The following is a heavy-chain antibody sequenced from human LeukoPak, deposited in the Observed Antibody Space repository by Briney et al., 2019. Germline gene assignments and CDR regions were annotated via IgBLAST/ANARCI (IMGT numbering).Heavy chain of an antibody. CDR2: INWNGGST. Sequence: GGSLRLSCAASGFTLSSYSMNWVRQAPGKGLEWVSGINWNGGSTGYADPVKGRFTISRDNAKNSLYLQMNSLRAEDTALYYCARVGVSSSSSEYYYYMDVWGKGTTVTVSS. D-gene: IGHD6-6*01. CDR3: ARVGVSSSSSEYYYYMDV. CDR1: GFTLSSYS. J-gene: IGHJ6*03. V-gene: IGHV3-20*04.